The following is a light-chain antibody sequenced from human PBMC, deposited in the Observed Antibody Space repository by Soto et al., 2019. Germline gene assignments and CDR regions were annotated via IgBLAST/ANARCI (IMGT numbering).Light chain of an antibody. CDR2: GAS. CDR1: QSVSRN. CDR3: QQYGSSPWT. Sequence: EIVMTQSPATLSVSLGERATLSCRASQSVSRNLAWYQLKPGQAPRLLIYGASSRATGIPDRFSGSGSGTDSTLTISRLEPEDFAVYYCQQYGSSPWTFGQGTKVDIK. V-gene: IGKV3-20*01. J-gene: IGKJ1*01.